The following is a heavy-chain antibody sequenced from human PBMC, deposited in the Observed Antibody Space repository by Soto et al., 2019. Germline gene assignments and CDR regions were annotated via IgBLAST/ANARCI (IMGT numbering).Heavy chain of an antibody. V-gene: IGHV4-59*08. CDR3: ARHAPEVRRGAFDI. CDR1: GGSISSYY. D-gene: IGHD3-10*01. CDR2: IYYSGST. J-gene: IGHJ3*02. Sequence: SETLSLTCTVSGGSISSYYWSWIRQPPGKGLEWIGYIYYSGSTNYNPSLKSRVTISVDTSKNQFSLKLSSVTAADTAVYYCARHAPEVRRGAFDIWGQGTMVTVSS.